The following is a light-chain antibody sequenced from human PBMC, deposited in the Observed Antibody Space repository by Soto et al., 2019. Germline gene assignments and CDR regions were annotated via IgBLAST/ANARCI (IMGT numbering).Light chain of an antibody. CDR1: QSVSSSY. Sequence: EIVLTQSPGTLSLSPGERATLSCRASQSVSSSYLAWYQQKLGQAPRLLIYDASNRATGIPARFSGSGSGTDFTLTISSLEPEDFAVYYCQQRSNWPTFGGGTKVDIK. V-gene: IGKV3-11*01. CDR2: DAS. J-gene: IGKJ4*01. CDR3: QQRSNWPT.